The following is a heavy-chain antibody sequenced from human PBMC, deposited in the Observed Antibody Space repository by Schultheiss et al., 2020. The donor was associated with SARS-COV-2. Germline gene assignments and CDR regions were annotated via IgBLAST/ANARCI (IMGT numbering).Heavy chain of an antibody. CDR1: GFTFRKYS. CDR3: ARDYGYSSGWYQDDAFDI. D-gene: IGHD6-19*01. Sequence: GGSLRLSCTASGFTFRKYSINWVRQAPGKGLQWISYISGSSNTIYYSDSVKGRFTISRDNATNSVSLQMNSLRAEDTAVYYCARDYGYSSGWYQDDAFDIWGQGTMVTVSS. CDR2: ISGSSNTI. J-gene: IGHJ3*02. V-gene: IGHV3-48*04.